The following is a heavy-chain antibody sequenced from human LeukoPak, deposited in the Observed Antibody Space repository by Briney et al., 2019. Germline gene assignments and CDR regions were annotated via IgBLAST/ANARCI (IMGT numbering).Heavy chain of an antibody. CDR1: GGSFSGYY. Sequence: SETLSLTCVVYGGSFSGYYWSWIRQPPGKGLEWIGEINHSGSTNYNPSLKSRVTISVDTSKNQFSLKLSSATAADTAVYYCAREDRGVVVITTLDAFDIWGQGTMVTVSS. J-gene: IGHJ3*02. CDR2: INHSGST. V-gene: IGHV4-34*01. D-gene: IGHD3-22*01. CDR3: AREDRGVVVITTLDAFDI.